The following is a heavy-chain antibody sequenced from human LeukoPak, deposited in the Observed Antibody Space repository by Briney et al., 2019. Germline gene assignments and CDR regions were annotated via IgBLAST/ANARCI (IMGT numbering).Heavy chain of an antibody. D-gene: IGHD3-22*01. V-gene: IGHV1-18*01. J-gene: IGHJ6*03. CDR1: GSTFSSYG. Sequence: ASVKVSCKASGSTFSSYGISWVRLAPGQGLGWMGWISAYNGYTNYGQKLQGRVTMTTDTSTSTAYMELRRLRSDDTAVYYCARTDSSPPPNYYYYYMDVWGKGTTVTISS. CDR3: ARTDSSPPPNYYYYYMDV. CDR2: ISAYNGYT.